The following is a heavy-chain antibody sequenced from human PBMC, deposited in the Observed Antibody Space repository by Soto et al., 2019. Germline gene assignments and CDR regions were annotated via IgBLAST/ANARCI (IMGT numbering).Heavy chain of an antibody. V-gene: IGHV4-31*03. CDR3: ARDQAYDYTSPCDYYYYGRDV. CDR2: IYYSGST. CDR1: GGSISSGGHY. Sequence: QVQLQQSGQGLVKPSQTLSLTCTVSGGSISSGGHYWNWIRQHPGKGLEWIGYIYYSGSTYYNPSLKSRVTISVDTSKNQFSLKLSSVTAADTAVYYCARDQAYDYTSPCDYYYYGRDVWGQGTTVTVSS. J-gene: IGHJ6*02. D-gene: IGHD4-4*01.